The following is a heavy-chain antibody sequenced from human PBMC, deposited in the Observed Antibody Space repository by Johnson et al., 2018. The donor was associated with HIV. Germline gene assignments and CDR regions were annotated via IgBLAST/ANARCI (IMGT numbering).Heavy chain of an antibody. V-gene: IGHV3-64*04. Sequence: QVQLVESGGGLVQPGGSLRLSCGASGFTFTDHWMQWVRQVPGKGLEYVSDISSNGGKTYYGNSVKGRFTISRDNSKNTLYLQMNSLRAEDTAVYYCANSYSSSSGNNDYAFDIWGQGTMVTVSS. CDR2: ISSNGGKT. CDR1: GFTFTDHW. J-gene: IGHJ3*02. D-gene: IGHD6-6*01. CDR3: ANSYSSSSGNNDYAFDI.